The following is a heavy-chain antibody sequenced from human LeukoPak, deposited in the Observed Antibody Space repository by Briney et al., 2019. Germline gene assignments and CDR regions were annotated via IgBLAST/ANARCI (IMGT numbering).Heavy chain of an antibody. CDR3: ARDPYGSSRYYYPGAFDI. V-gene: IGHV3-66*01. Sequence: GGSLRLSCAASGFTVSSNYMSWVRQAPGKGLEWVPVIYSGGSTYYADSVKGRFTISRDNSKNTLYLQMNSLRAEDTAVYYCARDPYGSSRYYYPGAFDIWGQGTMVTVSS. CDR1: GFTVSSNY. D-gene: IGHD3-22*01. J-gene: IGHJ3*02. CDR2: IYSGGST.